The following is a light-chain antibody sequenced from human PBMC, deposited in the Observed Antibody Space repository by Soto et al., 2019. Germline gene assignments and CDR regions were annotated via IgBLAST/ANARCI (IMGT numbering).Light chain of an antibody. CDR1: PSVSSC. J-gene: IGKJ2*01. V-gene: IGKV3-11*01. CDR2: DAS. CDR3: QQRSNWLYT. Sequence: EIVLTQSPATLYLSPGERATLSCRASPSVSSCLALYQQKPGQAPRLLIYDASNRATGIPARFSVSGSGTDFTLTIGSLEPEDFAVYYCQQRSNWLYTFGQGTKLEIK.